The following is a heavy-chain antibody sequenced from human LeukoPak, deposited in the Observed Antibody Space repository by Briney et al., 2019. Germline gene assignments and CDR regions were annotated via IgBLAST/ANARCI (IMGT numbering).Heavy chain of an antibody. CDR3: ARHYCSGGSCYFDY. Sequence: ASVKVSCKASGYTFTGYYMHWVRQAPGQGLEWMGWINPNSGGTNYAQKFQGRVTMTRDTSISTAYMELSRLRSDDTAVYYCARHYCSGGSCYFDYWGQGTLVTVSS. D-gene: IGHD2-15*01. J-gene: IGHJ4*02. V-gene: IGHV1-2*02. CDR2: INPNSGGT. CDR1: GYTFTGYY.